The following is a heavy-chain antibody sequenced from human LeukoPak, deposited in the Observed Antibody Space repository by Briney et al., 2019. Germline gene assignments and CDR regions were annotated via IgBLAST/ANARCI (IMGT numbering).Heavy chain of an antibody. CDR2: IKQDGSDT. D-gene: IGHD3-3*02. J-gene: IGHJ4*02. Sequence: GGSLRLSCAGSGFTFGNSWMNWFRQAPGKGLEWVAHIKQDGSDTYVDSVKGRFTISRDIAKTSLFLHMNSLITEDSAVYYCAREHSSHFTWGQGTLVTVSS. CDR3: AREHSSHFT. V-gene: IGHV3-7*01. CDR1: GFTFGNSW.